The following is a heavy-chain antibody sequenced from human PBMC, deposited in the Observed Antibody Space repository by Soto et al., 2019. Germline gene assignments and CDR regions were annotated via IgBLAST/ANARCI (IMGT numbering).Heavy chain of an antibody. Sequence: QVQLVQSEADVKKPGSSVKVSCKSSGGTFSRFSINWVRQAPGRGLEWMGGVIPIFDIINYAEKFQGRVTITADKSTNTAYRELSSLTSEDTAVYYCARDGGTTVITKFDYWGQGTLVIVSS. D-gene: IGHD4-17*01. CDR1: GGTFSRFS. CDR2: VIPIFDII. V-gene: IGHV1-69*17. CDR3: ARDGGTTVITKFDY. J-gene: IGHJ4*02.